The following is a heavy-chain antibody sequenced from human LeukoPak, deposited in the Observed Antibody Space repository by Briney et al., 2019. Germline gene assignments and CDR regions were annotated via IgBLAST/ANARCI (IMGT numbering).Heavy chain of an antibody. CDR2: ISSSSSYI. CDR3: ARTFKGSDFFDY. Sequence: GGSLRLSCAASGFTFSSYSMNWVRQAPGKGLEWVSSISSSSSYIYYADSVKGRFTISRDDSKNSLYLQMNSLKTEDTAVYYCARTFKGSDFFDYWGQGTLVTVSS. J-gene: IGHJ4*02. CDR1: GFTFSSYS. V-gene: IGHV3-21*04. D-gene: IGHD2-21*02.